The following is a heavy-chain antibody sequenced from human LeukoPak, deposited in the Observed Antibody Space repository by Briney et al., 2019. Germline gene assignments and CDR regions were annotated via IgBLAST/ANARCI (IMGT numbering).Heavy chain of an antibody. D-gene: IGHD3-3*01. CDR1: GGSISSYY. V-gene: IGHV4-59*01. CDR2: IYYSGST. Sequence: SETLSLTCTVSGGSISSYYWSWIRQPPGKGLEWIGYIYYSGSTNYNPSLKSRVTISVDTSKNQFSLKLSSVTAADTAVYYCARSPAYDFWSGYYLDYWGRGTLVTVSS. J-gene: IGHJ4*02. CDR3: ARSPAYDFWSGYYLDY.